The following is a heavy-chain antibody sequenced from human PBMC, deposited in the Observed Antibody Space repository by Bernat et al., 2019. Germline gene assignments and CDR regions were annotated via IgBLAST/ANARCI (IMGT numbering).Heavy chain of an antibody. D-gene: IGHD3-10*01. V-gene: IGHV4-61*01. CDR1: GGSISSSSYY. Sequence: QLQLQESGPGLVKPSETLSLTCTVSGGSISSSSYYWSWIRQPPGKGLEWIGYIYYSGSTNYNPSLKSRVTISVDTSKNQFSLKLSSVTAADTAVYYCARAPPTVGVQGVIIATRFDYWGQGTLVTVSS. J-gene: IGHJ4*02. CDR3: ARAPPTVGVQGVIIATRFDY. CDR2: IYYSGST.